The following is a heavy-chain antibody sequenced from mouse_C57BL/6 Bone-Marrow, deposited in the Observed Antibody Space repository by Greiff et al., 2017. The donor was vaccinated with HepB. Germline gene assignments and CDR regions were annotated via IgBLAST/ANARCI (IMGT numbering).Heavy chain of an antibody. V-gene: IGHV1-26*01. Sequence: EVQLQHSGPKLVKPGASVKISCKASGYTFTDYYMNWVKQSHGKSLEWIGDINPNNGGTSYNQKFKGKATLTVDKSSSTAYMELRSLTSEDSAVYYCASLYYFDYWGQGTTLTVSS. CDR2: INPNNGGT. J-gene: IGHJ2*01. CDR3: ASLYYFDY. CDR1: GYTFTDYY.